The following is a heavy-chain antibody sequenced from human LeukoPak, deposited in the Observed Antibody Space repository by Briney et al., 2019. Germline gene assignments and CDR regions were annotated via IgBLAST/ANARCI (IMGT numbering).Heavy chain of an antibody. CDR2: IYYSGST. J-gene: IGHJ5*02. D-gene: IGHD3-22*01. CDR3: ARGLYCYDSSGYLFDP. CDR1: GGSISSYY. Sequence: SETLSLTCTVSGGSISSYYWSWIRQPPGKGLEWIGYIYYSGSTNYNPSLKSRVTISVDTSKNQFSLKLSSVTAADTAVYYCARGLYCYDSSGYLFDPWGQGTLVTVSS. V-gene: IGHV4-59*01.